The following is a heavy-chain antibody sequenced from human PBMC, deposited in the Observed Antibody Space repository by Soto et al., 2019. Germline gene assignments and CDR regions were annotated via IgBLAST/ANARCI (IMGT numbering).Heavy chain of an antibody. CDR1: GGTFGNSA. CDR2: IIPVFGTV. D-gene: IGHD3-16*01. CDR3: AKVMAAAGYDS. V-gene: IGHV1-69*01. Sequence: QVKLVQSGAEVKKPGSSVKVSCKASGGTFGNSAISWVRQDPGQGLEWMGGIIPVFGTVNYAQKFERRVTIAADESTSTVFMKMSRLTSEDTAVYYCAKVMAAAGYDSWGQGTLVTVSS. J-gene: IGHJ4*02.